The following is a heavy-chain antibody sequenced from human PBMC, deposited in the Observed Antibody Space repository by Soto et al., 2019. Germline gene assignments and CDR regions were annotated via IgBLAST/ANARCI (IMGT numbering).Heavy chain of an antibody. CDR1: GFTFSSYA. J-gene: IGHJ4*02. CDR2: ISGSGGST. V-gene: IGHV3-23*01. Sequence: PGGSLRLSCAASGFTFSSYAMSWVRQAPGKGLEWVSAISGSGGSTYYADSVKGRFTISRDNSKNTLYLQMNSLRAEDTAVYYCAKVGIVATILPLDYWGQGTLVTVSS. D-gene: IGHD5-12*01. CDR3: AKVGIVATILPLDY.